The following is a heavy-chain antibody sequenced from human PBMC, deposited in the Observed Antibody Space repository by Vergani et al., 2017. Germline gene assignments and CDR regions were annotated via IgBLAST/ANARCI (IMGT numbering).Heavy chain of an antibody. D-gene: IGHD2-15*01. CDR2: IYYSGST. Sequence: QVQLQESGPGLVKPSQTLSLTCTVSGGSISSGDYYWSWIRQPPGKGLEWIGYIYYSGSTYYNPSLKSRVTISVDTSKNQFSLKLSSVTAADTAVYYCARDSPGKGTLLYFDLWGRGTLVTVSS. CDR3: ARDSPGKGTLLYFDL. V-gene: IGHV4-30-4*01. CDR1: GGSISSGDYY. J-gene: IGHJ2*01.